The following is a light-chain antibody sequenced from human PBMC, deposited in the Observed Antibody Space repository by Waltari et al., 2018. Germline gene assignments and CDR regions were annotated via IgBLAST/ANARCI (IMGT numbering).Light chain of an antibody. CDR2: YDG. CDR1: NVGSKT. Sequence: SYVLTQPPSMSVAPEQTARLTCGGDNVGSKTVNWYQLKPGQAPLLVIYYDGERPSGIPERFSGSNSESTATLTISRVEAGDEADYFCQVWDTTSDHLIFGGGTKLTVL. V-gene: IGLV3-21*04. J-gene: IGLJ2*01. CDR3: QVWDTTSDHLI.